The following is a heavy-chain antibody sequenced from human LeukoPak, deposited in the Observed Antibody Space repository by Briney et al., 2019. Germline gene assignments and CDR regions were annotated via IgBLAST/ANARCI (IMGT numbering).Heavy chain of an antibody. J-gene: IGHJ4*02. CDR1: GYTFTTYA. CDR3: ARQGPGYCSRTSCYGVDY. V-gene: IGHV7-4-1*02. D-gene: IGHD2-2*01. Sequence: GASVKVSCKASGYTFTTYAMNWVRQAPGQGLEWMGWINTNTGNPTYAQGFTGRFVFSLDTSVSTAYLQFSSRKAEDTAVYYCARQGPGYCSRTSCYGVDYWGQGTLVTVSS. CDR2: INTNTGNP.